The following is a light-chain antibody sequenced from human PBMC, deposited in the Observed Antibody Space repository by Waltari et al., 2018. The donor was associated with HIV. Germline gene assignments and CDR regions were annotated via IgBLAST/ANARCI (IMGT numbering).Light chain of an antibody. V-gene: IGLV3-25*03. CDR3: QSADSNASLWV. CDR2: KDT. CDR1: ALPKQY. J-gene: IGLJ3*02. Sequence: SYELTQPPSVSVSPGQTARITCSGDALPKQYAYWYQQRPGQAPVLVIYKDTERPSGIPERFPGSSSGTTATLTIIGVQAQDEADYHCQSADSNASLWVFGGGTKL.